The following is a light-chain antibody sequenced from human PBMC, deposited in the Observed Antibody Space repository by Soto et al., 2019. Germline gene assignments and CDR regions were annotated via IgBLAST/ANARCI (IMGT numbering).Light chain of an antibody. CDR1: QSINNW. CDR2: DVS. V-gene: IGKV1-5*01. CDR3: QQYDSYSPYT. Sequence: DIQMTQSPSTLSASVGDRVTITCRASQSINNWLAWYQQKPGKAPDLLIYDVSRLESGVPSRFSGSGSGTEFTLTISSLQPEDSATYYCQQYDSYSPYTLGQGTSLEI. J-gene: IGKJ2*01.